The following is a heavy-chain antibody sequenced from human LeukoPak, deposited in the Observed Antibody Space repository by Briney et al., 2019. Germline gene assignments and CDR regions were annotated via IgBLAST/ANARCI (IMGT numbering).Heavy chain of an antibody. CDR3: VREAAVSGTENGAFNV. J-gene: IGHJ6*02. V-gene: IGHV3-30-3*01. Sequence: GGSLRLSCAASGFSFSNYAMHWVRQAPGKGLEWVAVISFDGTNKYYADSVKGRLTISRDNSENTLHLQMNSLRAEDTAVYFCVREAAVSGTENGAFNVWGPGTTVTVSS. D-gene: IGHD6-19*01. CDR2: ISFDGTNK. CDR1: GFSFSNYA.